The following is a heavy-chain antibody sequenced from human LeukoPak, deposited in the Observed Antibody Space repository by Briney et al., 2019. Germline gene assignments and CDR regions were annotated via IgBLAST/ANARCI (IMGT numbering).Heavy chain of an antibody. CDR3: ARHGRDGYNYGYFDY. J-gene: IGHJ4*02. Sequence: NAGESLKISCKGSGYSFTSYWIGWVRQMPGKGLEWMGIIYPGDSDTRYSPSFQGQVTISADKSISTAYLQWSSLKASDTAMYYCARHGRDGYNYGYFDYWGQGTLVTVS. D-gene: IGHD5-24*01. CDR2: IYPGDSDT. CDR1: GYSFTSYW. V-gene: IGHV5-51*01.